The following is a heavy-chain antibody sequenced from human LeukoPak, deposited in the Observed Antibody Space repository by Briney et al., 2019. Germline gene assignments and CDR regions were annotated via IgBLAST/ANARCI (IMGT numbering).Heavy chain of an antibody. D-gene: IGHD2-21*02. V-gene: IGHV3-64*01. CDR3: ARALAYCGGDCYSGLDY. CDR1: GFTFSSYA. Sequence: GGSLRLSCAASGFTFSSYAMHWDRQAPGKGLEYVSAISSNGGSTYYANSVKGRFTISRDNSKNTLYLQMGSLRAEDMAVYYCARALAYCGGDCYSGLDYWGQGTLVTVSS. J-gene: IGHJ4*02. CDR2: ISSNGGST.